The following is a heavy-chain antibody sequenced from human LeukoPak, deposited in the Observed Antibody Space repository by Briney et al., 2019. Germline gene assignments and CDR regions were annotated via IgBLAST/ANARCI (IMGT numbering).Heavy chain of an antibody. CDR2: TNPNSGGT. CDR3: ARSYHGSGNYYKLGY. D-gene: IGHD3-10*01. Sequence: ASVKVSCKASGYTFTGYYMHWVRQAPGQGLEWMGWTNPNSGGTNYAQKFQGRVTMTRDTSISTAYMELSGLRSDDTAVYYCARSYHGSGNYYKLGYWGQGTLVTVSS. J-gene: IGHJ4*02. CDR1: GYTFTGYY. V-gene: IGHV1-2*02.